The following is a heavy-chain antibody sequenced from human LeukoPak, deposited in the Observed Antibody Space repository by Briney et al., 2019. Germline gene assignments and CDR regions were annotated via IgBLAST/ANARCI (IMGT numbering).Heavy chain of an antibody. CDR1: GFTFSGHN. J-gene: IGHJ4*02. V-gene: IGHV3-23*01. CDR2: ISGSGDST. Sequence: GGSLRLSCAASGFTFSGHNMNWVRQAPGKGLEWVSGISGSGDSTYYADSVKGRFIISRDDSKNTLYLQMNSLRAEDTAVYYCAKRIAAAAYWGQGTLVTVSS. CDR3: AKRIAAAAY. D-gene: IGHD6-13*01.